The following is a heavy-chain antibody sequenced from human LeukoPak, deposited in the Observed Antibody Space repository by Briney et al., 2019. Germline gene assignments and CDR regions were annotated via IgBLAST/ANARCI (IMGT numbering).Heavy chain of an antibody. D-gene: IGHD3-10*01. CDR3: ASIYGSGSLIDY. V-gene: IGHV3-53*01. Sequence: GGSLRLSCAASGFTFSDYYMSWVRQAPGKGLEWVSVIYSGGSTYYADSVKGRFTISRDNSQNTLYLQMNSLRAEDTAVYYCASIYGSGSLIDYWGQGTLVTVSS. CDR1: GFTFSDYY. CDR2: IYSGGST. J-gene: IGHJ4*02.